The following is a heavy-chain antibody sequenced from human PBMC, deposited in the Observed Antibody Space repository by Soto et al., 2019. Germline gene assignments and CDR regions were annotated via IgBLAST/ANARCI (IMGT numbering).Heavy chain of an antibody. D-gene: IGHD5-18*01. CDR3: ARDTAMGLFDY. J-gene: IGHJ4*02. CDR1: GYTFTSYA. CDR2: INAGNGNA. V-gene: IGHV1-3*01. Sequence: GASVKVSCKASGYTFTSYASHWARQAPGQRLEWMGWINAGNGNAKYSQQFQGRVTLTRDTSASTAYMELSSLKFEDTGVYYCARDTAMGLFDYWGQGTLVTVSS.